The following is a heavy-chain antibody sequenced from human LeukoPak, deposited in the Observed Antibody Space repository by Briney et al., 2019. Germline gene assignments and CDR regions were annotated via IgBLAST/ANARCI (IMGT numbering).Heavy chain of an antibody. CDR3: AKGKPAAGTFDY. V-gene: IGHV3-11*01. CDR1: GFTFSDNY. J-gene: IGHJ4*02. D-gene: IGHD6-13*01. CDR2: ISSSGSI. Sequence: GGSLRLSCAASGFTFSDNYMSWIRQAPGKGLEWVSYISSSGSIYYADSVKGRFTISRDNSKNTLYLQINSLRAEDTALYYCAKGKPAAGTFDYWGQGTLVTVSS.